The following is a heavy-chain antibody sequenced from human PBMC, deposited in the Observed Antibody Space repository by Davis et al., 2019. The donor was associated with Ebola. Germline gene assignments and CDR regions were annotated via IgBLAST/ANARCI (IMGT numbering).Heavy chain of an antibody. Sequence: GESLKISCAASGFTFSHNAMNWVRQAPGKGLEWVSAISGSGGSTYYADSVKGRFTISRDNSKNTLYLQMNSLRAEDTAVYYCAKDLTWYDSSGAFDYWGQGTLVTVSS. V-gene: IGHV3-23*01. D-gene: IGHD3-22*01. CDR2: ISGSGGST. CDR1: GFTFSHNA. J-gene: IGHJ4*02. CDR3: AKDLTWYDSSGAFDY.